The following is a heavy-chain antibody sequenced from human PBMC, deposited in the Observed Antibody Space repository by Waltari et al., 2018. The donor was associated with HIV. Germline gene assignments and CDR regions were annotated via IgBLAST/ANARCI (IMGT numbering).Heavy chain of an antibody. D-gene: IGHD2-8*01. CDR3: VRGSSRLYSSSLGYFDF. J-gene: IGHJ4*02. Sequence: QVLLQESGPGLVKPSQTLSLACTVPGGSITSGDYYWSWVRRPPGKGLEWIGNSPQSVSTNYNPSLWSRVSMSGDTSKNQFSLRLRSVTAAGTAVYYCVRGSSRLYSSSLGYFDFWGQGTPVTVSS. V-gene: IGHV4-30-4*01. CDR2: SPQSVST. CDR1: GGSITSGDYY.